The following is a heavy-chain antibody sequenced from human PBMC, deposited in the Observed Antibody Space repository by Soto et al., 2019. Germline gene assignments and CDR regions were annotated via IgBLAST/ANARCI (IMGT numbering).Heavy chain of an antibody. Sequence: GGSLSPSRAAPGLTFNRYWMHWVRHAPGKGLVWVSHINTDGSNTNYANSVKGRFTISRDNAKSTLFLQMNSLSDEDTAVYYCAREFFRGGNCYTYYFDSWGQGIPVTVSS. J-gene: IGHJ4*02. V-gene: IGHV3-74*01. CDR3: AREFFRGGNCYTYYFDS. CDR1: GLTFNRYW. D-gene: IGHD2-15*01. CDR2: INTDGSNT.